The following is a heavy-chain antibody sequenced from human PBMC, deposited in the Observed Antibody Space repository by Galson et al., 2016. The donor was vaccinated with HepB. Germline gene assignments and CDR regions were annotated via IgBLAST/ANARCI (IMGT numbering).Heavy chain of an antibody. V-gene: IGHV3-11*01. Sequence: SLRLSCAASGFTFSDYYMTWIRQAPGQGLEWVSYISGSGGVTYYADSVKGRFTISRDDSQNTLFLEMNSPRADDTAIYYCAKGKLSWHTHFDYWGHGTLVTVSS. CDR2: ISGSGGVT. CDR3: AKGKLSWHTHFDY. J-gene: IGHJ4*01. D-gene: IGHD2/OR15-2a*01. CDR1: GFTFSDYY.